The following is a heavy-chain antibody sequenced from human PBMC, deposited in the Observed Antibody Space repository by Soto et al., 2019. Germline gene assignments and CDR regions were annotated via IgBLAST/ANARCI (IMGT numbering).Heavy chain of an antibody. D-gene: IGHD4-4*01. CDR3: AKDKDYSGAYYGMDV. Sequence: QVQLVESGGGVVQPGRSLRLSCAASGFTFSSYGMHWVRQAPGKGLEWVAVIWYDGSNKYYADSVKGRFTISRDNSKNTLYLQMNSLRAEDTAVYYCAKDKDYSGAYYGMDVWGQGTTVTVSS. CDR1: GFTFSSYG. J-gene: IGHJ6*02. CDR2: IWYDGSNK. V-gene: IGHV3-33*06.